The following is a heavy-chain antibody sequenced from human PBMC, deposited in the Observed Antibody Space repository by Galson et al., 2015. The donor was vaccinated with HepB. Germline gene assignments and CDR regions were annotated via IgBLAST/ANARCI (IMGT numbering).Heavy chain of an antibody. CDR1: GFGFSDSA. CDR3: TRQGEAGLFDY. D-gene: IGHD6-13*01. V-gene: IGHV3-73*01. J-gene: IGHJ4*02. CDR2: IRGKSNNYAT. Sequence: SLRLSCAASGFGFSDSAIHWVRQASGKGLEWVGRIRGKSNNYATEYSASVKGRFTISRDESKNTAFLQMNSLKTDDTAIYHCTRQGEAGLFDYWGQGTLVTVSS.